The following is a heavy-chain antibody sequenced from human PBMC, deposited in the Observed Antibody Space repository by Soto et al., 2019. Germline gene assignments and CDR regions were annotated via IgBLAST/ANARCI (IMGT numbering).Heavy chain of an antibody. J-gene: IGHJ6*02. CDR2: IIPIFGTA. CDR3: ARPFPLYYDFWTNDYYGMDV. Sequence: SVKVSCKASGYTFTSYGISWVRQAPGQGLEWMGGIIPIFGTANYAQKFQGRVTITADESTSTAYMELSSLRSEDTAVYYCARPFPLYYDFWTNDYYGMDVWGQGTTVTVAS. D-gene: IGHD3-3*01. CDR1: GYTFTSYG. V-gene: IGHV1-69*13.